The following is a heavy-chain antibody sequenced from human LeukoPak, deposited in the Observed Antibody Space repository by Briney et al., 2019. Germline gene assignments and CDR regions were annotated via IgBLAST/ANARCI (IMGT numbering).Heavy chain of an antibody. V-gene: IGHV4-34*01. CDR2: INHSGTT. D-gene: IGHD2-8*01. J-gene: IGHJ4*02. Sequence: SETLSLTCAVYGGSFRGYYLRWIRQPPGKGLEWIGEINHSGTTNSNPSLKSRVTMSVDRSKNQFSLNLSSVTAADTAVYYCARGRVNGKFDYWGQGALVSVSS. CDR1: GGSFRGYY. CDR3: ARGRVNGKFDY.